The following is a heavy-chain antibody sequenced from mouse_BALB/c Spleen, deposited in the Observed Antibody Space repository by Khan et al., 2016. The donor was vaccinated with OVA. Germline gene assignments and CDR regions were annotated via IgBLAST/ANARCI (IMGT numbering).Heavy chain of an antibody. Sequence: VQLKESGGGLVKPGGSLKLSCAASGFTFSTYAMSWVRQTPEKRLEWVATINSDGDYTYYPDSVTGRFTISRDNAKNTLYLQMSSLRSEDTAMYYCARSPYGNFAYWGQGTLVTVSA. V-gene: IGHV5-9-3*01. J-gene: IGHJ3*01. CDR3: ARSPYGNFAY. CDR1: GFTFSTYA. CDR2: INSDGDYT. D-gene: IGHD2-1*01.